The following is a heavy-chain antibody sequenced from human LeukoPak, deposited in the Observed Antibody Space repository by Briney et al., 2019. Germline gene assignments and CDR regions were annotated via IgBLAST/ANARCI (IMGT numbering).Heavy chain of an antibody. CDR2: IYYSGST. CDR1: GGSISSSSYY. J-gene: IGHJ4*02. V-gene: IGHV4-39*07. D-gene: IGHD4-11*01. CDR3: ARGLQHDY. Sequence: SETLFLTCTVSGGSISSSSYYWGWIRQPPGKGLEWIGSIYYSGSTYYNPSLKSRVTISVDTSKNQFSLKLSSVTAADTAVYYCARGLQHDYWGQGTLVTVSS.